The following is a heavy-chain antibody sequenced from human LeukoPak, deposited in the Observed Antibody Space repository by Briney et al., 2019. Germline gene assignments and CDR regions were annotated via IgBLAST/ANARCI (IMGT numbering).Heavy chain of an antibody. CDR3: ARDRSISAAGDTY. CDR2: VNRDGSST. CDR1: GFTFSDYW. Sequence: GGSLRLSCAASGFTFSDYWMHWVRQAPGKGLVWVSRVNRDGSSTSYAGSVKGRFTVSRDNAKNTLSLQMNSLRAGDTAVYYCARDRSISAAGDTYWGQGTLVTVSS. J-gene: IGHJ4*02. V-gene: IGHV3-74*01. D-gene: IGHD6-13*01.